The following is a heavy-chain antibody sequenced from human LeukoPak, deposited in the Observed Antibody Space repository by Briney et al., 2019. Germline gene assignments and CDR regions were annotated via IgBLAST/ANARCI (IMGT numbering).Heavy chain of an antibody. CDR1: GFTFSSYA. D-gene: IGHD2-2*01. CDR3: AKDYRRVPAAQSYFDY. J-gene: IGHJ4*02. CDR2: ISGSGGST. Sequence: GGSLRLSCAASGFTFSSYAMSWVRQAPGKGLEWVSAISGSGGSTYYADSVKGRFTISRDNSKNTLYLQMNSLRAEDTAVYYCAKDYRRVPAAQSYFDYWGQGTLVTVSS. V-gene: IGHV3-23*01.